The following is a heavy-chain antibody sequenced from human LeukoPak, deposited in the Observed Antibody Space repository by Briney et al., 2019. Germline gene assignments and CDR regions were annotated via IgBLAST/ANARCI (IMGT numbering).Heavy chain of an antibody. J-gene: IGHJ3*02. D-gene: IGHD5-18*01. V-gene: IGHV3-7*01. Sequence: GGSLRLSCAASGFTFSSYWMSWVRQAPGKGLEWVANIKQDGSEKYYVDSVKGRFTISRDNAKNSLYLQMNSLRAEDTAVYYCARAGGGYSYGVDAFDIWGQGTMVTVSS. CDR2: IKQDGSEK. CDR3: ARAGGGYSYGVDAFDI. CDR1: GFTFSSYW.